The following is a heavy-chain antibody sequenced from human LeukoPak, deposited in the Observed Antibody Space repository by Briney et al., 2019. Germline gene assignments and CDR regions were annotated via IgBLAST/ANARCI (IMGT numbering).Heavy chain of an antibody. CDR1: GGSISSYY. CDR2: IYTSGST. V-gene: IGHV4-4*07. D-gene: IGHD5-24*01. CDR3: ARGHDTINFDY. J-gene: IGHJ4*02. Sequence: SETLSLTCTFSGGSISSYYWSWIRQPAGKGLEWIGRIYTSGSTNYNPSLKSRVTMSVVTSKNQFSLKLSSVTAADTAVYYCARGHDTINFDYWGQGTLVTVSS.